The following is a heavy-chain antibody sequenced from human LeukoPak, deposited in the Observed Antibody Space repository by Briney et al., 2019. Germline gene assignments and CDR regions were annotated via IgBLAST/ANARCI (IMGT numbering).Heavy chain of an antibody. J-gene: IGHJ4*02. D-gene: IGHD3-10*01. CDR2: INSDGSST. V-gene: IGHV3-74*01. CDR3: ARARSGSFDY. CDR1: GFTFSSYW. Sequence: GGSLRLSCAASGFTFSSYWMQWVRQAPGKGLVWVSGINSDGSSTSYADSVKGRFTISRDNAKNTLYLEMNSLRAEDTAVYYCARARSGSFDYWGQGTLVTVSS.